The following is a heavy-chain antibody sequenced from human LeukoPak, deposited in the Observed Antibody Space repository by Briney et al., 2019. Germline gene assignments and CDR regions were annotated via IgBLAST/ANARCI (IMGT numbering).Heavy chain of an antibody. Sequence: GRSLRLSCTASGFTFDDYGMHCVRQIPGKGLEWVSGLSWNSGTIRYADSVKGRFTISRDNAKNSLYLQMNSLTADDTAFYYCVKDKFTYRSSLDYWGQGTLVTVSS. D-gene: IGHD6-13*01. CDR1: GFTFDDYG. CDR3: VKDKFTYRSSLDY. V-gene: IGHV3-9*01. J-gene: IGHJ4*02. CDR2: LSWNSGTI.